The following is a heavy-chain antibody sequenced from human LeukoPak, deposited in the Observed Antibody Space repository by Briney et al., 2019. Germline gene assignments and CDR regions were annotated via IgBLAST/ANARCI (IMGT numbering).Heavy chain of an antibody. V-gene: IGHV4-59*01. D-gene: IGHD3-3*01. CDR3: ARTLTIFEVVAPYYYYYMDV. Sequence: PSETLSLTCTVSGGSISSYYWSWIRQPPGKGLEWIGYIYYSGSTNYNPSLKSRVTISVDTSKNQFSLKLSSVTAADTAVYYCARTLTIFEVVAPYYYYYMDVWGKGTTVTVSS. CDR2: IYYSGST. CDR1: GGSISSYY. J-gene: IGHJ6*03.